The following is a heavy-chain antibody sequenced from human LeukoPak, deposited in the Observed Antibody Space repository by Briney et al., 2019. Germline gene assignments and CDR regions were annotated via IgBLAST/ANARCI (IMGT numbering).Heavy chain of an antibody. Sequence: GGSLRLSCAASGFTFSDAWMTWVRQAPGKGLGWVGLIKSKTAGGTTEYAAPVKDRFTISRDDSKNTLYLQMNSLKTEDTAVYYCTTWTSLWGQGTLVTVSS. D-gene: IGHD3/OR15-3a*01. V-gene: IGHV3-15*01. J-gene: IGHJ4*02. CDR2: IKSKTAGGTT. CDR3: TTWTSL. CDR1: GFTFSDAW.